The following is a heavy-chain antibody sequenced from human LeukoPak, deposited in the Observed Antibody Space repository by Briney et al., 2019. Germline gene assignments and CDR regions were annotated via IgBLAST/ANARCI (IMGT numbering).Heavy chain of an antibody. V-gene: IGHV4-59*01. CDR1: GGSISSYY. J-gene: IGHJ4*02. CDR3: ARSYGSGSYYTVDY. CDR2: IYYSGST. Sequence: PSETLSLTCTVSGGSISSYYWSWIRQPPGKGLEWIGYIYYSGSTNYNPSLKSRVTISVDTSKNQFSLKLSSVTAADTAVYYCARSYGSGSYYTVDYWGQGTLVTVSS. D-gene: IGHD3-10*01.